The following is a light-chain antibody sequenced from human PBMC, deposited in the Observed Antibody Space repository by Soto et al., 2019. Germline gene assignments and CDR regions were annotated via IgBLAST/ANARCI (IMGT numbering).Light chain of an antibody. J-gene: IGKJ1*01. CDR1: QSVSSN. Sequence: EIVMTQSPGILSVSPGERATLSCRASQSVSSNLAWYQQKPGQSPRLLIYGASTRATGIPVRFSGSGSGTEFTLTISSLQSEDFAVYYCHQYNYWPTFGQGTKVDIK. V-gene: IGKV3-15*01. CDR2: GAS. CDR3: HQYNYWPT.